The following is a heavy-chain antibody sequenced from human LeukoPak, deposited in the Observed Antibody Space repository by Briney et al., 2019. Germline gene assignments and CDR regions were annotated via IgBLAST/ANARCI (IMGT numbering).Heavy chain of an antibody. CDR1: GFTFSSYG. Sequence: GGSLRLSCAASGFTFSSYGMHWVRQAPGKGLEWVAFIRYDGSNKYYADSVKGRFTISRDNSKNTLYLQMGSLRAEDMAVYYCARSELGYYGGTRRGAFDIWGQGTMVTVSS. V-gene: IGHV3-30*02. J-gene: IGHJ3*02. D-gene: IGHD4-23*01. CDR2: IRYDGSNK. CDR3: ARSELGYYGGTRRGAFDI.